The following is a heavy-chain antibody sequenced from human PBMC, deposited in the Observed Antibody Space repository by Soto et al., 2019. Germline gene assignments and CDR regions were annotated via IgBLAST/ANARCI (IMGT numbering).Heavy chain of an antibody. CDR1: GFTFSNYT. D-gene: IGHD3-10*01. CDR3: AGRSGSSDY. V-gene: IGHV3-30*04. CDR2: ISYDEIDK. J-gene: IGHJ4*02. Sequence: QVQLVESGGGVVQPGRSLRLSCAASGFTFSNYTMHWVRQAPGKGLEWVALISYDEIDKYFADAVKGRFTISRDNSKNTLYLQMDSLRAEETAVYYCAGRSGSSDYWGRGTLVTVSS.